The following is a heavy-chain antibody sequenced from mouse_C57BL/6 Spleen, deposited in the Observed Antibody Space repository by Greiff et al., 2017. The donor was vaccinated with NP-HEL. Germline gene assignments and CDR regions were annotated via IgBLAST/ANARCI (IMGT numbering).Heavy chain of an antibody. V-gene: IGHV1-42*01. CDR2: INPSTGGT. CDR1: GYSFTGYY. CDR3: ARRGWYFDV. J-gene: IGHJ1*03. Sequence: EVQLQQSGPELVKPGASVKISCKASGYSFTGYYMNWVKQSPEKSLEWIGEINPSTGGTTYNQKFKAKATLTVDKSSSTAYMQLKSLTSADSAVYYCARRGWYFDVWGTGTTVTVSS.